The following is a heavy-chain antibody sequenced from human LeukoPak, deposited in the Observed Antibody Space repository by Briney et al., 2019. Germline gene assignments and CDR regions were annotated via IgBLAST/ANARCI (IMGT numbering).Heavy chain of an antibody. CDR1: GYTFTSFD. V-gene: IGHV1-18*01. CDR2: ISGYNGNT. J-gene: IGHJ4*02. D-gene: IGHD3-22*01. Sequence: ASVKVSCKASGYTFTSFDISWVRQAPGQGPEWMGWISGYNGNTNYAQKLQGRVTMTTDTSTSTAYMELRSLRSDDTAVYYCAREGFYDSSGYYPDYWGQGTLVTVSS. CDR3: AREGFYDSSGYYPDY.